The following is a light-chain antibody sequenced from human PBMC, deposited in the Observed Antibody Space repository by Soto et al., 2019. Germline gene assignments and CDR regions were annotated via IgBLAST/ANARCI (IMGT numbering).Light chain of an antibody. CDR3: QQYQNWPPLT. J-gene: IGKJ4*01. CDR1: QSININ. V-gene: IGKV3D-15*01. CDR2: GAS. Sequence: EVLMTQSPATLSVSPGERVTLSCRASQSININLAWYHQKPGQAPRVLIYGASSRASGIPDRFSGSGSGTDFTLTISRLEHDDFAFYYCQQYQNWPPLTFGGGTRVEIK.